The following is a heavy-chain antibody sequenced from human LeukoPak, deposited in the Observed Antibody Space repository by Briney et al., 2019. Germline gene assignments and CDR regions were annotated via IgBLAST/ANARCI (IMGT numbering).Heavy chain of an antibody. J-gene: IGHJ6*02. CDR1: GFTFSSYA. CDR2: ISGSGGST. CDR3: AKDHYYGSGSYGMDV. Sequence: GGSLRLSCAASGFTFSSYAMSWVRQAPGKGLEWVSAISGSGGSTYYADSVKGRLTISRDNSKNTLYLQMNSLRAEDTAVYYCAKDHYYGSGSYGMDVWGQGTTVTVSS. V-gene: IGHV3-23*01. D-gene: IGHD3-10*01.